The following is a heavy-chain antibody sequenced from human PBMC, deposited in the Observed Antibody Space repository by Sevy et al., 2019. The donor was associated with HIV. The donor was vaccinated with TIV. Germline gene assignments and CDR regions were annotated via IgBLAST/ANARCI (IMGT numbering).Heavy chain of an antibody. CDR1: GFSVSSNY. CDR3: GRAVPYSGSLGAFDN. D-gene: IGHD1-26*01. CDR2: IYSDGST. J-gene: IGHJ3*02. Sequence: GGSLRLSCVVSGFSVSSNYMTWVRQAPGKGLEWVSLIYSDGSTYYADSVKGRSTISRDNTKNTLYLQMNIRRAEDTVVYYGGRAVPYSGSLGAFDNWGQGTMVTVSS. V-gene: IGHV3-66*01.